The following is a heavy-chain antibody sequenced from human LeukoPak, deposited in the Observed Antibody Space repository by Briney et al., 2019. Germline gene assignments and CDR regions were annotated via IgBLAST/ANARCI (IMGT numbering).Heavy chain of an antibody. Sequence: GESLKISCKGSGYSFTSYWIGWVRQMPGKGLEWMGIIYPSDSDTRYSPSFQGQVTIPADKSISTAYLQWSSLKASDTAMYYCARSLYYDYVWGSYRYIGAFDIWGQGTMVTVSS. D-gene: IGHD3-16*02. CDR3: ARSLYYDYVWGSYRYIGAFDI. V-gene: IGHV5-51*01. J-gene: IGHJ3*02. CDR2: IYPSDSDT. CDR1: GYSFTSYW.